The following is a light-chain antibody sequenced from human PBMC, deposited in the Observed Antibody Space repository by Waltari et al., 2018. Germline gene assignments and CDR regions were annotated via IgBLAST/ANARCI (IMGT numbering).Light chain of an antibody. V-gene: IGKV3-15*01. CDR1: TGVGTSGH. CDR3: QQYNNWPLT. J-gene: IGKJ4*01. Sequence: TVSPGGTVTIPCASSTGVGTSGHYAYWFQQKPGQAPRLLIYGASTRATVIPARFSGSGSGTDFTLTISSLQSEDFAVYYCQQYNNWPLTFGGGTKVEIK. CDR2: GAS.